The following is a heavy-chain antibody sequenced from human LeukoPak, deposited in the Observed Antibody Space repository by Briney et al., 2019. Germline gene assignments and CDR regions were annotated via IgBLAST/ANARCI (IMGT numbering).Heavy chain of an antibody. D-gene: IGHD5-18*01. V-gene: IGHV4-59*01. CDR1: GGSISSYY. J-gene: IGHJ6*03. CDR2: IYYSGST. CDR3: AREEYGYGGYYYMDV. Sequence: SETLSLTCTVSGGSISSYYWSWIRQPPGKGLEWIGYIYYSGSTNYNPSLKSRVTISVDTSKNQFSLKLSSVTAADTAVYYCAREEYGYGGYYYMDVWGKGTTVTVSS.